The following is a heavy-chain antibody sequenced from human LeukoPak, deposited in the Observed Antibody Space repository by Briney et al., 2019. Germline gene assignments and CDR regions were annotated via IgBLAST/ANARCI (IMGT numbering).Heavy chain of an antibody. D-gene: IGHD3-3*01. V-gene: IGHV3-NL1*01. CDR3: AREPDFWSGYHF. CDR2: IYTGGST. CDR1: GFSFSNYG. Sequence: GGSLRLSCAASGFSFSNYGMHWVRQAPGKGLEWVSVIYTGGSTYYADSVKGRFTISRDNSKNTLYFQMNSLRTEDTAVYYCAREPDFWSGYHFWGQGTLVTVSS. J-gene: IGHJ4*02.